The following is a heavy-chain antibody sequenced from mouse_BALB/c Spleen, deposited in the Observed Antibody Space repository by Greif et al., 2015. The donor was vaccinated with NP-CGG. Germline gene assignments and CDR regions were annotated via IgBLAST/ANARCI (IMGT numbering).Heavy chain of an antibody. CDR1: GFNIKDTY. Sequence: EVQLQQSGAELVKPGASVKLSCTASGFNIKDTYMHWVKQRPEQGLEWIGRIDPANGNTKYDPKFQGKATITADTSSNTAYLQLSSLTSEDTAVYYCARRDGRAWFAYWGQGTLVTVSA. V-gene: IGHV14-3*02. D-gene: IGHD2-3*01. CDR2: IDPANGNT. J-gene: IGHJ3*01. CDR3: ARRDGRAWFAY.